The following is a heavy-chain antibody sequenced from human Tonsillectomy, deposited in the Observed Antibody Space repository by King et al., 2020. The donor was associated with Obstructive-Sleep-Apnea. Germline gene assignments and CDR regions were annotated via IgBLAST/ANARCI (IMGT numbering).Heavy chain of an antibody. CDR3: ARQISEGWITRFDY. CDR2: VDFRDSYT. Sequence: DVQLVQSGAEVKKPGESLRISCKGSGFSFTTYWINWVRQMPGKGLEWMGRVDFRDSYTNYSPSFQGHVTISFDKSINAACLQWSSLEASDTAMYYCARQISEGWITRFDYWGQGTLVTVSS. CDR1: GFSFTTYW. D-gene: IGHD5-12*01. J-gene: IGHJ4*02. V-gene: IGHV5-10-1*03.